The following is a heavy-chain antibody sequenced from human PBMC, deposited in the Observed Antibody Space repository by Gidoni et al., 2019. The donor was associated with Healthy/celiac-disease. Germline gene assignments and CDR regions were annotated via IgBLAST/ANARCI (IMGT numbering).Heavy chain of an antibody. V-gene: IGHV1-24*01. Sequence: QVQLVQSGAEVKKPGASVKVSCKVSGYTITELSMHWVRQAPGKGLEWMGGFDPEDGETIYAPKFQGRVTMTEDTSTDTAYMELSSLRSEDTAVYYCATPQSLAAAGSLDIEFDYWGQGTLVTVSS. D-gene: IGHD6-13*01. CDR1: GYTITELS. J-gene: IGHJ4*02. CDR2: FDPEDGET. CDR3: ATPQSLAAAGSLDIEFDY.